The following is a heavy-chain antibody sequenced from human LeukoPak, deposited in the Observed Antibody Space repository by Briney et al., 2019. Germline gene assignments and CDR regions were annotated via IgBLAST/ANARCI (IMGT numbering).Heavy chain of an antibody. J-gene: IGHJ6*03. CDR2: VYYSGST. CDR3: ARMSLIVGATSNYYMDV. V-gene: IGHV4-59*08. CDR1: GGSTINYY. D-gene: IGHD1-26*01. Sequence: PSETLSLTCDVSGGSTINYYWSWIRQPPGKGLEWIGFVYYSGSTNYNPSLKSRVTISVDTSKNQSSLKLSSVTAADTAVYYCARMSLIVGATSNYYMDVWGKGTTVTVSS.